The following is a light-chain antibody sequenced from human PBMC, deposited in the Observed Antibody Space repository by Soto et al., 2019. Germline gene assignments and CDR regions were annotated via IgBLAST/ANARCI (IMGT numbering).Light chain of an antibody. CDR2: GAS. CDR1: QSVSSN. J-gene: IGKJ1*01. Sequence: EIVMTQSPATLSVSPGERATLSCRASQSVSSNLAWYQQKPGQAPRLLIYGASTRATGIPARFSGSGSGTEFTLTISSLQSEDFAVYYCQQYNNLPPWTFGQGTKVELK. V-gene: IGKV3-15*01. CDR3: QQYNNLPPWT.